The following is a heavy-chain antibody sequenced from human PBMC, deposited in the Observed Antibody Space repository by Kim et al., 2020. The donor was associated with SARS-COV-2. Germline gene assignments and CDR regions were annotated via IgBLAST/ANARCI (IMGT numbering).Heavy chain of an antibody. CDR3: ARSRYSYGYDAFDI. D-gene: IGHD5-18*01. V-gene: IGHV1-2*02. Sequence: QKFQGRVTMTRDTSISTAYMELSRLRSDDTAVYYCARSRYSYGYDAFDIWGQGTMVTVSS. J-gene: IGHJ3*02.